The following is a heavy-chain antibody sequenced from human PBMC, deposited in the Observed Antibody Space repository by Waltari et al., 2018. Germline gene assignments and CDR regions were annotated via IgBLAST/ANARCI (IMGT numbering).Heavy chain of an antibody. V-gene: IGHV3-23*01. CDR2: ISGSGGTT. D-gene: IGHD4-4*01. Sequence: EVQLLESGGGLIQPGGSLRLSWAASGFTFSSYVMSWVRQAPGKGLEWVSAISGSGGTTYYADSVKGRFTISRDNSKNTVYLQMNSLRAEDTAVYYCAKDRTGPYSITALDSWGQGTLVTVSS. CDR3: AKDRTGPYSITALDS. CDR1: GFTFSSYV. J-gene: IGHJ4*02.